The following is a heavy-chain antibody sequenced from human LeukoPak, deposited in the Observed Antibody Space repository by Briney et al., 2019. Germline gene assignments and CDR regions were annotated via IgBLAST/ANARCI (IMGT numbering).Heavy chain of an antibody. Sequence: ASVKVSCTASGYTFTSYDINWVRQATGQGLEWMGWMNPNSGNTGYAQKFQGRVTMTRNTSISTAYMELSSLRSEDTAVYYCARVPTLPYCSGGSCYLSHWFDPWGQGTLVTVSS. CDR3: ARVPTLPYCSGGSCYLSHWFDP. CDR2: MNPNSGNT. CDR1: GYTFTSYD. J-gene: IGHJ5*02. D-gene: IGHD2-15*01. V-gene: IGHV1-8*01.